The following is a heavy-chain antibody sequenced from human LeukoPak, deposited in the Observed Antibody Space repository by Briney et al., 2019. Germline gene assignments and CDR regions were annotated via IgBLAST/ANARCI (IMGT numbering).Heavy chain of an antibody. D-gene: IGHD4-17*01. CDR3: AKSDQGTTVTTKGGVFDY. CDR1: GFTFSSYA. J-gene: IGHJ4*02. Sequence: PGGSLRLSCAASGFTFSSYAMSWVRQAPGKGLEWVSAISGSGGSTYYADSVKGRFTISRDNSKNTLYLQMNSLRAEDTAVYYCAKSDQGTTVTTKGGVFDYWGQGTLVTVSS. CDR2: ISGSGGST. V-gene: IGHV3-23*01.